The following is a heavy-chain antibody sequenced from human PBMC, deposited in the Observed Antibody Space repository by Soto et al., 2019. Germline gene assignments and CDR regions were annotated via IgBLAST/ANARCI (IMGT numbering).Heavy chain of an antibody. J-gene: IGHJ5*02. Sequence: SETLSLTCIVSGDSVSKYYWNWIRQPAGKGLEWIGRIHSTRSPNYNPSLKSRVTMSVDTSKNQFSLKLNLTSVTAADTAVYYCARSPAYGDYANLDTWGQGTLVTVSS. CDR3: ARSPAYGDYANLDT. CDR2: IHSTRSP. V-gene: IGHV4-4*07. D-gene: IGHD4-17*01. CDR1: GDSVSKYY.